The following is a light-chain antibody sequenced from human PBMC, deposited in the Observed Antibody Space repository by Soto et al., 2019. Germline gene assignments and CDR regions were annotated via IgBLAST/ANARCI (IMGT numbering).Light chain of an antibody. CDR1: SGHSSYI. J-gene: IGLJ3*02. CDR3: ETWDSNTFRV. V-gene: IGLV4-60*02. CDR2: LEGSGSY. Sequence: QLVLTQSSSASASLGSSVKLTCTLSSGHSSYIIAWHQQQPWKAPRYLMKLEGSGSYNKGSGVPDRFSGSSSGADRYLTISNLQFEDEADYYCETWDSNTFRVFGGGTKLTVL.